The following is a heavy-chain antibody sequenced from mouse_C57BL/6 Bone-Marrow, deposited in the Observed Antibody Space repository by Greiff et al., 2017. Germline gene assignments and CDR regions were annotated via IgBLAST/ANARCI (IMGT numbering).Heavy chain of an antibody. Sequence: VQLQQSGPELVKPGASVKISCKASGYSFTDYNMNWVKQSNGKSLEWIGVINPNYGTTSYNQKFKGKATLTVDESSSTAYMQLNSLTSEDSAVVYCARHGSSHWYFDVWGTGTTVTVSS. V-gene: IGHV1-39*01. CDR1: GYSFTDYN. J-gene: IGHJ1*03. D-gene: IGHD1-1*01. CDR2: INPNYGTT. CDR3: ARHGSSHWYFDV.